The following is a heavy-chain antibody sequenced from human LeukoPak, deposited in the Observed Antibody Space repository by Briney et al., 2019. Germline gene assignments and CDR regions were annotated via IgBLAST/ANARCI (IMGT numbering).Heavy chain of an antibody. J-gene: IGHJ5*02. CDR3: ARNCSSPSCSRAMDWFGP. V-gene: IGHV4-59*01. D-gene: IGHD2-2*01. CDR2: IYYSGST. CDR1: GGSLSSYY. Sequence: SETLSLTCTVSGGSLSSYYWSWMRQPPGKGLEWIGYIYYSGSTNYNPSLKSRVTLSVDTSKNQFSLRLSSVTAADTPVYYCARNCSSPSCSRAMDWFGPWGQGTLVTVSS.